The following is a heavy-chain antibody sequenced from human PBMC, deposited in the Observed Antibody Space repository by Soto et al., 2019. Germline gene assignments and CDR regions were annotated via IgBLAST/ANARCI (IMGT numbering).Heavy chain of an antibody. D-gene: IGHD6-19*01. Sequence: QVQLVQSGAEVMKPGASVKVSCKASGYTFTSYGISWVRQAPGQGLEWMGWISAYNGNTHYAQKLQGRVTMTTDTAMSTAYMELRSLRSDDTAVYYCARRGSGWYDYYYYGMDVWGKGTKVIVSS. CDR2: ISAYNGNT. CDR3: ARRGSGWYDYYYYGMDV. J-gene: IGHJ6*04. V-gene: IGHV1-18*01. CDR1: GYTFTSYG.